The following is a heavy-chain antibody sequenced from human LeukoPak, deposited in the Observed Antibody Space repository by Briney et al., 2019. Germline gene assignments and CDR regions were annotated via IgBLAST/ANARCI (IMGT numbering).Heavy chain of an antibody. V-gene: IGHV1-8*01. Sequence: ASVKVSCKASGYTFTSYDINWVRQATGQGLEWMGWMNPNSGNTGYAQKFQGRVTMTRNTSISTAYMELSSLRSEDTAVYYCARGLNRRNQLIYSYWGQGTLVTVSS. CDR1: GYTFTSYD. J-gene: IGHJ4*02. D-gene: IGHD2-2*02. CDR2: MNPNSGNT. CDR3: ARGLNRRNQLIYSY.